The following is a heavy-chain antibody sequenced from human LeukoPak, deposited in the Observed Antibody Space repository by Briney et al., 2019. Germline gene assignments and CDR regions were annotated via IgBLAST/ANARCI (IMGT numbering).Heavy chain of an antibody. Sequence: GASVKVSCKAPGGTFSSYAISWVRQAPGQGLEWMGGIIPIFGTANYAQKFQGRVTITADESTSTAYMELSSLRSEDTAVYYCARESGIAVAGFDYWGQGTLVTVSS. J-gene: IGHJ4*02. CDR2: IIPIFGTA. D-gene: IGHD6-19*01. CDR1: GGTFSSYA. V-gene: IGHV1-69*01. CDR3: ARESGIAVAGFDY.